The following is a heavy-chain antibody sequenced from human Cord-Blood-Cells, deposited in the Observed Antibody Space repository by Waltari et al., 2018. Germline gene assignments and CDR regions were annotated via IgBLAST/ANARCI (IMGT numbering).Heavy chain of an antibody. D-gene: IGHD1-26*01. J-gene: IGHJ3*02. V-gene: IGHV6-1*01. CDR3: ARFSGSYYGDAFDI. CDR1: GASVPSNSAA. Sequence: QLQLQQSGPGLVTPSQTLSLTCAISGASVPSNSAAWTWIRQSPSRGLEWLGRTYYRSKWYNDYAVSVKSRITINPDTSKNQFSLQLNSVTPEDTAVYYCARFSGSYYGDAFDIWGQGTMVTVSS. CDR2: TYYRSKWYN.